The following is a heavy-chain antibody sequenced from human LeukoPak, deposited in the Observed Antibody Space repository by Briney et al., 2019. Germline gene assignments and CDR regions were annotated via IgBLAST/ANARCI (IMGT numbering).Heavy chain of an antibody. D-gene: IGHD6-13*01. CDR1: GFSFSAYG. V-gene: IGHV3-33*01. CDR3: ARSQSSSLIDY. CDR2: IWYDGSSK. Sequence: GGSLRHSCAASGFSFSAYGVHWVRQAPGKGLEWVAVIWYDGSSKDYADSVKGRFTLFRDNSKNTLYLQMNSLTVEDTAVYYCARSQSSSLIDYWGQGTLVTVSS. J-gene: IGHJ4*02.